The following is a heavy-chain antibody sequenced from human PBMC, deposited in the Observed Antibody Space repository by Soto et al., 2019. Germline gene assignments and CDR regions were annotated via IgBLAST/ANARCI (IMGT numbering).Heavy chain of an antibody. CDR2: IYWDDDK. CDR1: GFSLSTSGVG. J-gene: IGHJ5*02. V-gene: IGHV2-5*02. D-gene: IGHD3-22*01. CDR3: DHRRWLFPVSYWFHP. Sequence: QITLKESGPTLVKPTQTLTLTCTFSGFSLSTSGVGVGWIRQPPGKALEWLALIYWDDDKRYSPSLKSRRTITKDTAKNQGVLTMTNMDPVDTATYSWDHRRWLFPVSYWFHPWGQGTLVTVPS.